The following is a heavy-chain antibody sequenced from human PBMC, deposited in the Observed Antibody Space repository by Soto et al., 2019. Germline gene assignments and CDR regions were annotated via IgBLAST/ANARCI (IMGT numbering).Heavy chain of an antibody. Sequence: QVQLQQWGAGLLKPSETLSLTCAVYGGSFSGYYWSWIRQPPGKVLEWIGEINHSGSTNYKTSLKSRVTISVDTSKNQFALKLSSVTAADTAVYYCARYSCSGGSQTKPFDYWGQGTLVTVSS. V-gene: IGHV4-34*01. J-gene: IGHJ4*02. CDR1: GGSFSGYY. CDR3: ARYSCSGGSQTKPFDY. CDR2: INHSGST. D-gene: IGHD2-15*01.